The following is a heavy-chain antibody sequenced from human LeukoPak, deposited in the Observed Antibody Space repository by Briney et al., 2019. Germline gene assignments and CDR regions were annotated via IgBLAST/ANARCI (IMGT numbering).Heavy chain of an antibody. CDR3: ARDDASSSFTY. CDR2: IKPDGSQR. J-gene: IGHJ4*02. D-gene: IGHD3-16*01. V-gene: IGHV3-7*01. Sequence: GGSLRLSWAASGFRFRDYWMDWLRQAPGMGLEWVASIKPDGSQRDYVDSVKGRFTISRDNAQSSLYLQMNSLRVEDTAVYYCARDDASSSFTYWGQGALVTVSS. CDR1: GFRFRDYW.